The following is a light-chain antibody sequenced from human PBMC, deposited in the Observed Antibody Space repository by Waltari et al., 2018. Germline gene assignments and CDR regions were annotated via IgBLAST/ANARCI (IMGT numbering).Light chain of an antibody. CDR1: SSNTRSNI. Sequence: QSVLTQSPSASGTPGQRVTISCSGTSSNTRSNIVNWYQILPGSAPKLLIFNDNQRPSGVPDRFSGSKSGPSASLAISGLQSEDEGHYYCSGWDEGLNGWVFGGGTKLTVL. V-gene: IGLV1-44*01. CDR2: NDN. J-gene: IGLJ3*02. CDR3: SGWDEGLNGWV.